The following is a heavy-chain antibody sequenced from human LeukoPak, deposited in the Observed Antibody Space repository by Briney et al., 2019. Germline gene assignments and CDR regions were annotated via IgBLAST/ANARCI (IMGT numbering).Heavy chain of an antibody. D-gene: IGHD6-13*01. CDR1: GGSISSGGYY. CDR3: ARDILGYSSSSHAFDI. J-gene: IGHJ3*02. V-gene: IGHV4-61*02. Sequence: SQTLSLTCTVSGGSISSGGYYWSWIRQPAGKGLEWIGRIYTSGSTNYNPSLKSRVTMSVDTSKNQFSLKLSSVTAADTAVYYCARDILGYSSSSHAFDIWGQGTMVTVSS. CDR2: IYTSGST.